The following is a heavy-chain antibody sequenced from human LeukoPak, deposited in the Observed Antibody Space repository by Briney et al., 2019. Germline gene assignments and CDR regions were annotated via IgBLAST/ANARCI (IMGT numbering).Heavy chain of an antibody. J-gene: IGHJ6*03. CDR1: GFTFDDYA. D-gene: IGHD3-3*01. V-gene: IGHV3-9*03. CDR3: AKSNGRRFLEWVGHYMDV. Sequence: GRSLRLSCAASGFTFDDYAMHWVRQAPGKGLEWVSGISWNSGSIGYADSVKGRFTISRDNAKNSLYLQMNSLRAEDMALYYCAKSNGRRFLEWVGHYMDVWGKGTTVTVSS. CDR2: ISWNSGSI.